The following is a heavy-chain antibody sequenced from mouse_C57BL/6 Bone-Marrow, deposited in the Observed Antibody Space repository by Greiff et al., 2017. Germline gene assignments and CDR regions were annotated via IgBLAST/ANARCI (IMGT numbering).Heavy chain of an antibody. CDR3: TTYDYIYAMDY. Sequence: EVQLQQSGAELVRPGASVKLSCTASGFNIKDDYMHWVKQRPEQGLEWIGWIDPENGDTEYASKFQGKATITADTSSNTAYLQLSSLTSEDTAVYYCTTYDYIYAMDYWGQGTSVTVSS. CDR1: GFNIKDDY. V-gene: IGHV14-4*01. CDR2: IDPENGDT. D-gene: IGHD2-4*01. J-gene: IGHJ4*01.